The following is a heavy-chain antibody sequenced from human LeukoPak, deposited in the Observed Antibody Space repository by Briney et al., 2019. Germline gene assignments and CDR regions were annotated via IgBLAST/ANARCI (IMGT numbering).Heavy chain of an antibody. Sequence: GGSLRLSCAASGLTFSSYSMNWVRQAPGKGLEWVSSISSSSSYIYYADSVKGRFTISRDNAKNSLYLQMNSLRAEDTAVYYCARDGTRPVQHYYGSGALGYWGQGTLVTVSS. CDR1: GLTFSSYS. D-gene: IGHD3-10*01. CDR2: ISSSSSYI. CDR3: ARDGTRPVQHYYGSGALGY. J-gene: IGHJ4*02. V-gene: IGHV3-21*01.